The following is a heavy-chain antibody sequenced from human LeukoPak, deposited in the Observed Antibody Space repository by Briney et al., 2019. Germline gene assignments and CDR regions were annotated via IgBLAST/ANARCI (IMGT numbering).Heavy chain of an antibody. CDR2: IYYSGST. CDR3: ARGYSSSGSWFDP. Sequence: SETLSLTCTVSGGSISSYYWSWIRQPPGKGLEWIGYIYYSGSTNYNPSLKSRVTISVDMSKNQFSLKLSSVTAADTAVYYCARGYSSSGSWFDPWGQGTLVTVSS. J-gene: IGHJ5*02. V-gene: IGHV4-59*08. CDR1: GGSISSYY. D-gene: IGHD6-13*01.